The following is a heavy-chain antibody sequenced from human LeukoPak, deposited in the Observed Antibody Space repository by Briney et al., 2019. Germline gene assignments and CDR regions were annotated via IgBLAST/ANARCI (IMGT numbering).Heavy chain of an antibody. D-gene: IGHD4-17*01. V-gene: IGHV3-23*01. CDR3: AKDHEAKIHAYGDQFDY. CDR1: GFTFDEYG. CDR2: ISGSGDST. J-gene: IGHJ4*02. Sequence: PGGSLRLSCAASGFTFDEYGMSWVRQAPGKGLEWVSSISGSGDSTNHADPVKGRFTISRDNSKSTMYLQMKSLRVEDTAVYYCAKDHEAKIHAYGDQFDYWGQGTLVTVSS.